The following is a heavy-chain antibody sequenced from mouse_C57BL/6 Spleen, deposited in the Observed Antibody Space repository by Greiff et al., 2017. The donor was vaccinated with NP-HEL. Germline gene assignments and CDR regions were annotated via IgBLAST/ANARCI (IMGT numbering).Heavy chain of an antibody. Sequence: VHVKQSGPELVKPGASVKMSCKASGYTFTDYNMHWVKQSHGKSLEWIGYINPNNGGTSYNQKFKGKATLTVNKSSSTAYMELRSLTSEDSAVYYCAKSGTETPYYFDYWGQGTTLTVSS. J-gene: IGHJ2*01. D-gene: IGHD4-1*01. V-gene: IGHV1-22*01. CDR3: AKSGTETPYYFDY. CDR1: GYTFTDYN. CDR2: INPNNGGT.